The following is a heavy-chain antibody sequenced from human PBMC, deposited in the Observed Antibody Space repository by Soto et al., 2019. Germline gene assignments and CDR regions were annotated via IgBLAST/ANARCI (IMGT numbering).Heavy chain of an antibody. CDR1: GFTFGTYW. J-gene: IGHJ4*02. CDR3: TRMGTHLSPDN. V-gene: IGHV3-7*01. Sequence: PGGSLRLSCAASGFTFGTYWMRWVRQAPGKGLEWVASIKGDGDEKYYVDSVRGRFTISRDNAKNSLYLQMNSPRAEDTALYYCTRMGTHLSPDNWGQGTLVTVSS. CDR2: IKGDGDEK.